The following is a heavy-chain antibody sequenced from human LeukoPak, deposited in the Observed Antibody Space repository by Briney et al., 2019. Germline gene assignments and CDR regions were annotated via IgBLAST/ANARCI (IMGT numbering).Heavy chain of an antibody. J-gene: IGHJ5*02. D-gene: IGHD3-9*01. CDR3: ARAILTGMDWLDR. V-gene: IGHV4-59*01. CDR1: GHSISNYY. CDR2: IYSSGST. Sequence: PSETLFLTCTVSGHSISNYYWSWVRQPPGKGLEWIGYIYSSGSTNYNPPLKSRVTISADQSNNQFSLDLSSVTVADTGVYYWARAILTGMDWLDRWGGGTLVTVSS.